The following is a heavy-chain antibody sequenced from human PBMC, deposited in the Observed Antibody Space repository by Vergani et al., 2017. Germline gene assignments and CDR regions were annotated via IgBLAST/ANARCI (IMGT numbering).Heavy chain of an antibody. Sequence: QVQLVQPGAEVKKPGASVKVSCRTSGYTFTDNDINWVRPSTGQGLECVGWMNPKTGNTVYAQKLQGRVSLTRNTSINTAYMELSSLTSDDTAVYFGARGRPFADDVWGQGTLVTVSS. V-gene: IGHV1-8*03. D-gene: IGHD1-1*01. J-gene: IGHJ4*02. CDR2: MNPKTGNT. CDR1: GYTFTDND. CDR3: ARGRPFADDV.